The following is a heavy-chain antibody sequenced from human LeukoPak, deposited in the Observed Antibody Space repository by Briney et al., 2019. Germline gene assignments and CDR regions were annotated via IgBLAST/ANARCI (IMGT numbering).Heavy chain of an antibody. V-gene: IGHV3-74*01. CDR3: ARGPDHGGSYYHD. Sequence: PGGSLRLSCAASAFAFSTYAMSWIRQAPGKGLVWVSRINRDESVTEYADSVKGRFTISRDNAKNTLFLQMNSLRVEDTAVYYCARGPDHGGSYYHDWGQGTPVTVSS. J-gene: IGHJ4*02. CDR2: INRDESVT. D-gene: IGHD1-26*01. CDR1: AFAFSTYA.